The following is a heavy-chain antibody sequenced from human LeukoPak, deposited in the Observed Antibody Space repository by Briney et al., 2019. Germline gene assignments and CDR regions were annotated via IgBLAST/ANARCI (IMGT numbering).Heavy chain of an antibody. CDR3: VRRRVGVAPASDM. V-gene: IGHV3-21*04. J-gene: IGHJ3*02. CDR1: GFTFCSYS. CDR2: ISSSSSYI. D-gene: IGHD1-26*01. Sequence: QSGGSLRLSCAASGFTFCSYSMIWVRQAPGKGLECGSSISSSSSYIYYADSVKGRFTISRDNAKNSLYLQMNSLKTEDTAVYYCVRRRVGVAPASDMWGQGTTVTVSS.